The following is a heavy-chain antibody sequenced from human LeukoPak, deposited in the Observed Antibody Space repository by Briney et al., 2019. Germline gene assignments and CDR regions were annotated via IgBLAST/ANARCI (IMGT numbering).Heavy chain of an antibody. V-gene: IGHV3-21*01. D-gene: IGHD5-18*01. CDR1: GFTFSSYA. CDR2: ISSSSSYI. CDR3: ARAGTDTAMVTDLD. Sequence: PGGSLRLSCAASGFTFSSYAMSWVRQAPGKGLEWVSSISSSSSYIYYADSVKGRFTISRDNAKNSLYLQMNSLRAEDTAVYYCARAGTDTAMVTDLDWGQGTLVTVSS. J-gene: IGHJ4*02.